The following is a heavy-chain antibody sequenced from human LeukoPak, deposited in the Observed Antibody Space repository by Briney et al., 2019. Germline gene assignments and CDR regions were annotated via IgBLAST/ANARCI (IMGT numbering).Heavy chain of an antibody. CDR3: ASYRGSSGRHFDY. CDR1: GYSFTNYW. J-gene: IGHJ4*02. CDR2: IYPDDSDT. Sequence: GESLKISCKGSGYSFTNYWIGWVRQMPGKGLEWMGIIYPDDSDTRYSPSFQGQVTISADKSIITAYPQWSSLKASDTAMYYCASYRGSSGRHFDYWGQGTLVTVSS. V-gene: IGHV5-51*01. D-gene: IGHD6-6*01.